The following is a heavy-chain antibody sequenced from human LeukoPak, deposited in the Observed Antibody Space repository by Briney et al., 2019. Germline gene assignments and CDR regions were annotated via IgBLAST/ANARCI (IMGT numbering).Heavy chain of an antibody. CDR2: ISWDGDTT. V-gene: IGHV3-43*01. Sequence: GGSLRLSCAASGFTFDDYIMHWVRQAPGKGLEWVSLISWDGDTTYYADSVRGRFTISRDNSKNSLYLLMNSLTTEDTALYYCAKARGLIGGAFDIWGRGTMVTVSS. CDR3: AKARGLIGGAFDI. D-gene: IGHD3-22*01. J-gene: IGHJ3*02. CDR1: GFTFDDYI.